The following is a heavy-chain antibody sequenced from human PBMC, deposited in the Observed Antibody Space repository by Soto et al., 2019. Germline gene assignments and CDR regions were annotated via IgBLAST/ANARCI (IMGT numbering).Heavy chain of an antibody. CDR2: IYDAGTT. CDR1: GGSITNDGSY. V-gene: IGHV4-31*03. Sequence: QVQLQESGPGLVKPLETLSLTCTVSGGSITNDGSYWSWVRQHPGKGLEWIGYIYDAGTTYRNPSLKSRLSMSVDTSRKRFSLEMTSVTAADTDVYYCARLYAGTDAFEAWGQGTMVTVSS. CDR3: ARLYAGTDAFEA. D-gene: IGHD6-13*01. J-gene: IGHJ3*01.